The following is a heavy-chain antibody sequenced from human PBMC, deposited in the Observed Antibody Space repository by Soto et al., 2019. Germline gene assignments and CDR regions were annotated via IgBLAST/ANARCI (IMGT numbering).Heavy chain of an antibody. Sequence: QVQLQQWGAGLLKPSETLSLTCAVYGGSFSGYYWSWIRQPPGKGLEWIGEINHSGSTNYNPSLKRRVTISVDTSKNQFSLKLSSVTAADTAVYYCANVGYSGLSGFDYWGQGTLVTVSS. CDR1: GGSFSGYY. V-gene: IGHV4-34*01. J-gene: IGHJ4*02. D-gene: IGHD5-12*01. CDR3: ANVGYSGLSGFDY. CDR2: INHSGST.